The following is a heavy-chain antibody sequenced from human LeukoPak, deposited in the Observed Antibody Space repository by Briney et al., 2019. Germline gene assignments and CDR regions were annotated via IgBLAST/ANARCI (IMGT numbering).Heavy chain of an antibody. CDR2: INHSGST. CDR3: ARGRIAVAGSPMVY. D-gene: IGHD6-19*01. Sequence: SETLSLTCAVYGVSFSGYYWSWIRQPPGKGLEWIGEINHSGSTNYNPSLKSRVTISVDTSKNQFSLKLSSVTAADTAVYYCARGRIAVAGSPMVYWGQGTLVTVSS. CDR1: GVSFSGYY. J-gene: IGHJ4*02. V-gene: IGHV4-34*01.